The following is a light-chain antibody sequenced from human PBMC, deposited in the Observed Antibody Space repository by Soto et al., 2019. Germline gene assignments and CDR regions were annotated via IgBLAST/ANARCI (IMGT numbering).Light chain of an antibody. Sequence: EIVLTQSPATLSLSPGERATLSCRASQSVSSNYLAWYQQRPGQAPRLLIFGASSRATGIPDRFSGSGSETDFTLTISRLEPEDFALYYCQQYGSSPRTFGQGTSVEVK. V-gene: IGKV3-20*01. CDR2: GAS. CDR3: QQYGSSPRT. J-gene: IGKJ1*01. CDR1: QSVSSNY.